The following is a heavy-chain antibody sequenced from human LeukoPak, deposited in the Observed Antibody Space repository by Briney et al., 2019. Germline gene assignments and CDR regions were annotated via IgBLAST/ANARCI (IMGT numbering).Heavy chain of an antibody. Sequence: GGSLRLSCAASGFTVSSNYTSWVRQAPGKGLEWVPVIYSGGSTYYADPVKGRFTISRDNSKNTLYLQMNSLRAEDTAVYYCTRANTVSIFGVIILDAFDIWGQGTMVTVSS. CDR1: GFTVSSNY. V-gene: IGHV3-53*01. CDR2: IYSGGST. D-gene: IGHD3-3*01. CDR3: TRANTVSIFGVIILDAFDI. J-gene: IGHJ3*02.